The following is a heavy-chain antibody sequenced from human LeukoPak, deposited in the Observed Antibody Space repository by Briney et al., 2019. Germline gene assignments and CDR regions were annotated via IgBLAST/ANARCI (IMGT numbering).Heavy chain of an antibody. CDR2: INPNSGGT. J-gene: IGHJ3*02. D-gene: IGHD4-17*01. V-gene: IGHV1-2*02. CDR1: GYTITGYY. Sequence: VASVKVSCKASGYTITGYYMHWVRQAPGQGLEWMGWINPNSGGTNYAQKFQGRVTMTRDTSISTAYMELSRLRSDDTAVYYCARDSSHGDYHDDASDIWGQGTMVTVSS. CDR3: ARDSSHGDYHDDASDI.